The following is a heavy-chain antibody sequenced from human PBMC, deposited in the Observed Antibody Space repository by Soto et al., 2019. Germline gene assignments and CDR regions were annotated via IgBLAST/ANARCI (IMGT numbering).Heavy chain of an antibody. Sequence: SETLSLTCTVSGDSIISSDFYWGWVRQSPGKGLEWIGSIFYLGSSYYNPSLKSRVTMSVDTSKNQFSLRLRSVTAADTALYFCARHALALRKNNWFDPWGQGIRVTVSS. CDR1: GDSIISSDFY. V-gene: IGHV4-39*01. J-gene: IGHJ5*02. D-gene: IGHD3-3*02. CDR3: ARHALALRKNNWFDP. CDR2: IFYLGSS.